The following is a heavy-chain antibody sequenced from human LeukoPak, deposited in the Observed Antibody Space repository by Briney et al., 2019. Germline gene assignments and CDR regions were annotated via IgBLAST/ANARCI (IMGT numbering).Heavy chain of an antibody. J-gene: IGHJ4*02. V-gene: IGHV5-51*01. D-gene: IGHD4-23*01. CDR2: IFPAYSKT. Sequence: HGESLKISRHGSGYILPNYWIRLVRQMPGKGLEWVGIIFPAYSKTRYNPTFQGQVTISADKSINTAYLQWTSLKASDTAIYYCARRDYCANSGSSYLFDYWGQGTLVTVSS. CDR1: GYILPNYW. CDR3: ARRDYCANSGSSYLFDY.